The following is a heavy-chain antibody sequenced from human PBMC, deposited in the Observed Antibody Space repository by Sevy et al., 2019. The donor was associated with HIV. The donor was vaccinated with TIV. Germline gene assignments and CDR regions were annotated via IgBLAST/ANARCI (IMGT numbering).Heavy chain of an antibody. CDR1: GFTFNTYS. D-gene: IGHD2-21*01. CDR3: ARCPGHYSIDY. V-gene: IGHV3-48*02. J-gene: IGHJ4*02. CDR2: IGTAAGVT. Sequence: GGSLRLSCAASGFTFNTYSLIWVRQTPGKGLEWLSFIGTAAGVTYYADSWKGRFTISRDNAKNSLYLQMNSLRDEDTAVYYCARCPGHYSIDYWGQGTLVTVSS.